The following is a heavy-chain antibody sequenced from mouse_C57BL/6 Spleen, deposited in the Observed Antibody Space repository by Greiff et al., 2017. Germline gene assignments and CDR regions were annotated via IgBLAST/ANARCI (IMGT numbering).Heavy chain of an antibody. D-gene: IGHD1-1*01. CDR3: ARLPITTVVDWYFDV. J-gene: IGHJ1*03. CDR1: GFTFSSYG. V-gene: IGHV5-6*01. CDR2: ISSGGSYT. Sequence: EVQLKESGGDLVKPGGSLKLSCAASGFTFSSYGMSWVRQTPDKRLEWVATISSGGSYTYYPDSVKGRFTISRDNAKNTLYLQMSSLKSEDTAMYYCARLPITTVVDWYFDVWGTGTTVTVSS.